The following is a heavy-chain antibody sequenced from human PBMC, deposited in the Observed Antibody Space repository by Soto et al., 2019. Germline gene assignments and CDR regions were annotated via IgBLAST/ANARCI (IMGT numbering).Heavy chain of an antibody. CDR1: GFTFSHAW. V-gene: IGHV3-15*01. D-gene: IGHD2-15*01. CDR2: IKSKADGETK. CDR3: CVVKRRDQYSTSGYWFDP. Sequence: GGSLRLSCAASGFTFSHAWMSWVRQAPGEGLEWVGRIKSKADGETKDYGAPVRGRFTISRDDSKDTLYLQMNSLRIEDTAVYYCCVVKRRDQYSTSGYWFDPWGPGTLVTVSS. J-gene: IGHJ5*02.